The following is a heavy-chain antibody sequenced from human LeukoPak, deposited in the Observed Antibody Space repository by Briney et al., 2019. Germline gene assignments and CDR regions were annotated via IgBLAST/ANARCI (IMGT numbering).Heavy chain of an antibody. D-gene: IGHD3-22*01. CDR1: GYTFTSYY. J-gene: IGHJ5*02. Sequence: ASVKVSCKASGYTFTSYYMHWVRQAPGQGLEWMGIINPSGGSTSYAQKFQGRVTMTRNTSTSTVYMELSSLRSEDTAVYYCARERARADYYDSSGYLNWFDPWGQGTLVTVSS. CDR3: ARERARADYYDSSGYLNWFDP. CDR2: INPSGGST. V-gene: IGHV1-46*01.